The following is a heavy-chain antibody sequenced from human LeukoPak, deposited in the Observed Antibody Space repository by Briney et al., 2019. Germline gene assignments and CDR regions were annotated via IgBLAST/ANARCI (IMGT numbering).Heavy chain of an antibody. J-gene: IGHJ4*02. CDR1: GGSISSGSYY. V-gene: IGHV4-61*02. D-gene: IGHD3-22*01. Sequence: SETLSLTCTVSGGSISSGSYYWSWIRQPAGKGLEWIGRIYTSGSTNYNPSLKSRVTISVDTSKNQFSLKLGSVTAADTAVCYCARDRSMIVTNWGQGTLVTVSS. CDR2: IYTSGST. CDR3: ARDRSMIVTN.